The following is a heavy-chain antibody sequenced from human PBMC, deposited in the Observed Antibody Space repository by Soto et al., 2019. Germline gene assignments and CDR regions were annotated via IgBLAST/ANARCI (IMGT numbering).Heavy chain of an antibody. V-gene: IGHV3-48*02. D-gene: IGHD5-18*01. CDR3: ARDDPIRGYGYSGYDY. Sequence: GGSLRLSCAASGFTFSSYSMNWVRQAPGKGLEWVSYISSSSSTIYYADSVKGRFTTSRDNAKNSLYLQMNSLRDEDTAVYYCARDDPIRGYGYSGYDYWGQGTLVTVSS. CDR1: GFTFSSYS. CDR2: ISSSSSTI. J-gene: IGHJ4*02.